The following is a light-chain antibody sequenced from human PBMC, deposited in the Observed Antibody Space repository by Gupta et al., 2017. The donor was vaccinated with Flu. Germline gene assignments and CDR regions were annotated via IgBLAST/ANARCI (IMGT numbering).Light chain of an antibody. CDR1: SLRKYY. V-gene: IGLV3-19*01. J-gene: IGLJ3*02. Sequence: SSELTQDHAVSVALGQTVRITCQGDSLRKYYVSWYQQKPGEAPMVVMYGKNKRPSGIPERFSGSTSGDTASLIITGAQAEDEADYYCDSRDSSGKHLLFGGGTKVTVL. CDR2: GKN. CDR3: DSRDSSGKHLL.